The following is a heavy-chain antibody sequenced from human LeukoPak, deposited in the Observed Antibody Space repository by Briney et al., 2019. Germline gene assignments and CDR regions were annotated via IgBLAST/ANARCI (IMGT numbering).Heavy chain of an antibody. CDR2: INHSGST. CDR1: GGSFSGYY. V-gene: IGHV4-34*01. CDR3: ARHYYGSGSYFPDY. J-gene: IGHJ4*02. Sequence: SETLSLTCAVYGGSFSGYYWSWIRQPPGKGLEWIGEINHSGSTNYNPSLKSRVTISVDTSKNQFSLKLSSVTAADTAVYYCARHYYGSGSYFPDYWGQGTLVTVSS. D-gene: IGHD3-10*01.